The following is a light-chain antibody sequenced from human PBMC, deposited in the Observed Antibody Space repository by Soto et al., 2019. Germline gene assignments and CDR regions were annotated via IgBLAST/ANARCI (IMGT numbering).Light chain of an antibody. CDR1: QSITSNY. J-gene: IGKJ1*01. CDR3: QQYGSSPLT. V-gene: IGKV3-20*01. CDR2: GAS. Sequence: PGEGATLSCRASQSITSNYLAWYQQKPGQAPRLLIYGASSRATGIPDRFRGSGSGTDFTLTISRLEPEDFAVYYCQQYGSSPLTFGQGTKV.